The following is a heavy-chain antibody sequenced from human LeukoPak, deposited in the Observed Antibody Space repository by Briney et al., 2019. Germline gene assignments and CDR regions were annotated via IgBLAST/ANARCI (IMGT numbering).Heavy chain of an antibody. CDR2: IYPGDPET. CDR1: GYSFTSYW. J-gene: IGHJ4*02. V-gene: IGHV5-51*01. Sequence: GESLKISCKGSGYSFTSYWIAWVRQMPGKGLEWMGIIYPGDPETRYSPSFQGQVTISADKSIGTAYLQWSSLKASDTAMYYCARSPRESDYWGQGTLVTVSS. CDR3: ARSPRESDY.